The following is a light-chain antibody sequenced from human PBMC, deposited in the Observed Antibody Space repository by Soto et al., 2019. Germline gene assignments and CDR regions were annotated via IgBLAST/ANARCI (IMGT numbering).Light chain of an antibody. J-gene: IGLJ1*01. Sequence: QSALTQPASVSGSPGQSITISCTGTSSDVGGYNYVSWYQQHPGKAPKLMIFSVSNRPPGVSNPFSGSKSGNTASLTISGLQAEDEADYYCISYTTSRTSVFGSGTKLTVL. V-gene: IGLV2-14*01. CDR3: ISYTTSRTSV. CDR1: SSDVGGYNY. CDR2: SVS.